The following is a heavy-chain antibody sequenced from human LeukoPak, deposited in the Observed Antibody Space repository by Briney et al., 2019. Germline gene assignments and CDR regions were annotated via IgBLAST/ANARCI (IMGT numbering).Heavy chain of an antibody. CDR2: IYHSGTT. CDR3: ARDALGVYFDY. Sequence: SETLSLTCTVSGDSISSYYWSWIRQPPGKGLEWIGYIYHSGTTNYNPSLKSRVTTSVDTSKNQFSLKLSSVTAADTAVYYCARDALGVYFDYWGQGALVTVSS. CDR1: GDSISSYY. V-gene: IGHV4-59*01. D-gene: IGHD3-10*01. J-gene: IGHJ4*02.